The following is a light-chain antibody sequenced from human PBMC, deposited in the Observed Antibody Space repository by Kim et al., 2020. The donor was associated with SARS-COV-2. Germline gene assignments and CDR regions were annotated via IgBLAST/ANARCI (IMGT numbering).Light chain of an antibody. Sequence: LGQTVRITCQGDSLRSYYASWYQQKPGQAPVLVTYGKNNRPSGIPDRFSGSSSGNTASLTITGAQAEDEADYYCNSRDSSGNHLVFGGGTQLTVL. J-gene: IGLJ3*02. CDR2: GKN. V-gene: IGLV3-19*01. CDR1: SLRSYY. CDR3: NSRDSSGNHLV.